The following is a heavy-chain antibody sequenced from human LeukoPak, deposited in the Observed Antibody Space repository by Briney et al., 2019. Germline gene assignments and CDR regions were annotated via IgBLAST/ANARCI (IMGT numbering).Heavy chain of an antibody. Sequence: SETLSLTCSVSSGSISSSSPYWGWIRQPPGEGLEWIGSIYYSGSTYYNPSLKSRVIISVDTPKNQFSLKLSSVTAADTAVYYCATGTMTTGGSGSFSDYWGQGTLVTVSS. V-gene: IGHV4-39*01. CDR2: IYYSGST. J-gene: IGHJ4*02. D-gene: IGHD4-17*01. CDR3: ATGTMTTGGSGSFSDY. CDR1: SGSISSSSPY.